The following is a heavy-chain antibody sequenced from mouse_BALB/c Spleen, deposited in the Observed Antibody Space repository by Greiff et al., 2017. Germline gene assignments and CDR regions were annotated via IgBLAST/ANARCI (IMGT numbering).Heavy chain of an antibody. Sequence: EVQRVETGPGLVKPSQSLSLTCTVTGYSITSDYAWNWIRQFPGNKLEWMGYISYSGSTSYNPSLKSRISITRDTSKNQFFLQLNSVTTEDTATYYCARSESLLPLAYWGQGTLVTVSA. CDR2: ISYSGST. D-gene: IGHD6-1*01. J-gene: IGHJ3*01. V-gene: IGHV3-2*02. CDR1: GYSITSDYA. CDR3: ARSESLLPLAY.